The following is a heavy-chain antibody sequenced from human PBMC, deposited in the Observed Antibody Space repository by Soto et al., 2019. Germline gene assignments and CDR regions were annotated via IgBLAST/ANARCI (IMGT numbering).Heavy chain of an antibody. D-gene: IGHD3-10*01. CDR2: IYHSGST. J-gene: IGHJ4*02. CDR3: ASEYYYGSGTDF. V-gene: IGHV4-30-2*01. CDR1: GGSICSGGYA. Sequence: SETLSLTCGVSGGSICSGGYAGTWIRQPPGKGLEWIGHIYHSGSTYYNPSLKSRVSISVDRSKNQFSLKLSSVTAADTAVYYCASEYYYGSGTDFWGQGTLVTVSS.